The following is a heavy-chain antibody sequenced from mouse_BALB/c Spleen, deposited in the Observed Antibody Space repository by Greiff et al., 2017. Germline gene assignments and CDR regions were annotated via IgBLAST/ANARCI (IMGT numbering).Heavy chain of an antibody. Sequence: QVQLQQSGAELVRPGTSVKVSCKASGYAFTNYLIEWVKQRPGQGLEWIGVINPGSGGTNYNEKFKGKATLTADKSSSTAYMQLSSLTSDDSAVYFCARSGSSYAMDYWGQGTSVTVSS. V-gene: IGHV1-54*01. CDR2: INPGSGGT. CDR3: ARSGSSYAMDY. J-gene: IGHJ4*01. CDR1: GYAFTNYL. D-gene: IGHD1-1*01.